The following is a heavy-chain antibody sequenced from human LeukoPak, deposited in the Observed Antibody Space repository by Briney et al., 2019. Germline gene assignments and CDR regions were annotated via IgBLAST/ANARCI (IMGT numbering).Heavy chain of an antibody. CDR3: ARDGYFDWLLDFDY. Sequence: GGSLRLSCAASGFTFSSYAMHWVRQAPGKGLEWVSAISGSGGSTYYADSVKGRFTISRDNSKNTLYLQMNSLRAEDTVVYYCARDGYFDWLLDFDYWGQGTLVTVSS. D-gene: IGHD3-9*01. CDR1: GFTFSSYA. CDR2: ISGSGGST. J-gene: IGHJ4*02. V-gene: IGHV3-23*01.